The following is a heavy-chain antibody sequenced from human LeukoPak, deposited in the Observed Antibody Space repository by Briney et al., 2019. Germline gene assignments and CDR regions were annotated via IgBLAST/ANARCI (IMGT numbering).Heavy chain of an antibody. J-gene: IGHJ4*02. CDR2: ITESGGTE. CDR3: ARAEGEQWLVPNYFDY. CDR1: AFTFSEYS. Sequence: GGSLRLSCVGSAFTFSEYSMSWIRQAPGRELEWISSITESGGTEYYADSVKGRFSISRDNAKSALYLQMNSLRAEDTAVYYCARAEGEQWLVPNYFDYWGQGTLVTVSS. V-gene: IGHV3-11*01. D-gene: IGHD6-19*01.